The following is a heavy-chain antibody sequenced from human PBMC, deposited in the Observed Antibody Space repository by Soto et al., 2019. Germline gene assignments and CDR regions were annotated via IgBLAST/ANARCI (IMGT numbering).Heavy chain of an antibody. D-gene: IGHD7-27*01. CDR3: AKGRGEMNWANYYGLDV. Sequence: QVQLVESGGGVVQPGRSLRLSCAASGFTFPRFGMHWVRQAPGKGLEWVALITYEGSQIYYADAVKGRFTISRDNGDNTLSLQMDNLRTEDTATYFCAKGRGEMNWANYYGLDVWGQGPTVTLSS. J-gene: IGHJ6*02. V-gene: IGHV3-30*18. CDR2: ITYEGSQI. CDR1: GFTFPRFG.